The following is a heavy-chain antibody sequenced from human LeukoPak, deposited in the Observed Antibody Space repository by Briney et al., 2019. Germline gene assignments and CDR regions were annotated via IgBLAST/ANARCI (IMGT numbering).Heavy chain of an antibody. CDR1: GFTFSSYG. D-gene: IGHD4-23*01. J-gene: IGHJ4*02. Sequence: GGSLTLSCAASGFTFSSYGMYWVRQTPGKGLEWVAVIWYDGNKKYYADSVRGRFTISRDNSENILYLQMNSLRAEDTAIYYCARWGGSAVVTLFDLRGQGTLVTVSS. CDR3: ARWGGSAVVTLFDL. CDR2: IWYDGNKK. V-gene: IGHV3-33*07.